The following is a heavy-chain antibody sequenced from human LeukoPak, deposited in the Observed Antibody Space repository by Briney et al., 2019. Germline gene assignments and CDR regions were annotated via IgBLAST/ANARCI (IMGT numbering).Heavy chain of an antibody. D-gene: IGHD3-16*02. CDR2: IYYSGST. J-gene: IGHJ5*02. CDR1: GGSISSSSYY. CDR3: ARADYVWGSYRYQNWFDP. Sequence: KTSETLSLTCTVSGGSISSSSYYWGWIRQPPGKGLEGIGSIYYSGSTYYNPSLKSRVTISVDTSKHQFSLKLSSVTAADTAVYYCARADYVWGSYRYQNWFDPWGPGTLVTVSS. V-gene: IGHV4-39*07.